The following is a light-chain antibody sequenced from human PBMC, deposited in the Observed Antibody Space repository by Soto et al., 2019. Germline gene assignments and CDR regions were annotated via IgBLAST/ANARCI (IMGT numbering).Light chain of an antibody. Sequence: TVLTQSPGTLSLSPGERAALSCRASQSVSSDWLAWYQQKPGQPPRLLIYGASNSATGIPDRFSGSGSETDFTLTISRLEPEDFAFYFCQDYHGSPPTFGQGTMVEIK. CDR3: QDYHGSPPT. J-gene: IGKJ1*01. CDR1: QSVSSDW. V-gene: IGKV3-20*01. CDR2: GAS.